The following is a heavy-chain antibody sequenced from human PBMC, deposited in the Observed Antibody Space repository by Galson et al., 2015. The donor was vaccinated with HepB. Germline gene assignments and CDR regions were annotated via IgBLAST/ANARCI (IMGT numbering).Heavy chain of an antibody. D-gene: IGHD2-2*01. CDR3: ARGLSIVVVPAAMARRSPNWFDP. V-gene: IGHV4-34*01. CDR1: GGSFSGYY. CDR2: INHSGST. J-gene: IGHJ5*02. Sequence: TLSLTCAVYGGSFSGYYWSWIRQPPGKGLEWIGEINHSGSTNYNPSLKSRVTISVDTSKNQFSLKLSSVTAADTAVYHCARGLSIVVVPAAMARRSPNWFDPWGQGTLVTVSS.